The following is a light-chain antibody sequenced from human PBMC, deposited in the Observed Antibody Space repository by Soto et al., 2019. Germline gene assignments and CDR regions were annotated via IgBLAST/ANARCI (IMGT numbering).Light chain of an antibody. CDR2: AAA. V-gene: IGKV1-27*01. CDR3: QKYNRLPIT. J-gene: IGKJ5*01. Sequence: EIQMTQSPSALSASIGDRVTITCRASQTIGNFLAWYQQRPGKVPRLLIYAAAALQSGVPSRFSGSGSGLDFTLTIVSLQPEDVGTYYCQKYNRLPITFGQGTRLDI. CDR1: QTIGNF.